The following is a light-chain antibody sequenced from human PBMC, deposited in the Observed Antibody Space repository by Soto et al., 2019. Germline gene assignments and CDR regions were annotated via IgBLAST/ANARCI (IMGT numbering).Light chain of an antibody. Sequence: DIQMTQSPSTLSASVGDRVTITCRASQSISSWLAWYQQKPGKAPKLLIYDASCLESGVPSRFSGSGSGTELTLNISSLQPDDFATYYCQQYNSYSQVTFGQGTKLEIK. J-gene: IGKJ2*01. CDR2: DAS. V-gene: IGKV1-5*01. CDR3: QQYNSYSQVT. CDR1: QSISSW.